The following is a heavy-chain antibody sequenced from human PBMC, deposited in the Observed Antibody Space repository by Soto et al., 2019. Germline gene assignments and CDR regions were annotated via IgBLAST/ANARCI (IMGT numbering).Heavy chain of an antibody. CDR2: IYYSGST. J-gene: IGHJ4*02. V-gene: IGHV4-61*01. Sequence: QVQLQESGPGLVKPSETLSLTCTVSGGSVSSGSYYWNWIRRPPGKGLEWVGYIYYSGSTNYNPSLKSRLTISADTSKNQFSLKLSSVTAADTAVYYCARANVALDYWGQGTLVTVSS. D-gene: IGHD3-10*02. CDR3: ARANVALDY. CDR1: GGSVSSGSYY.